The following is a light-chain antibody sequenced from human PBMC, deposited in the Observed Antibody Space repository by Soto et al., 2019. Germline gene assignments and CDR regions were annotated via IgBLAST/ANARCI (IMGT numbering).Light chain of an antibody. Sequence: EIVLTQSPGTLSMSPGERATLSCRASQSITQSFLAWYQQRPGQSPRLLIFGASNSAAGIPGRFSGSGFGTDFSLTISRLEPEDFAVYYCQQYASPPLTFGGGTKVEIK. CDR3: QQYASPPLT. V-gene: IGKV3-20*01. J-gene: IGKJ4*01. CDR1: QSITQSF. CDR2: GAS.